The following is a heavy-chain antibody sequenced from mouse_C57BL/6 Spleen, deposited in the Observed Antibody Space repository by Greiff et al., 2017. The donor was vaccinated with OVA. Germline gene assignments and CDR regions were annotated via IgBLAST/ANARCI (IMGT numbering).Heavy chain of an antibody. CDR3: ARAQNGYYVGFAY. D-gene: IGHD2-3*01. Sequence: QVQLQQSGAELARPGASVKMSCKASGYTFTSYTMHWVKQRPGQGLEWIGYINPSSGYTKYNQKFKDKATLTADKSSSTAYRQLSSLTSEDSAVYYCARAQNGYYVGFAYWGQGTLVTVSA. J-gene: IGHJ3*01. CDR2: INPSSGYT. CDR1: GYTFTSYT. V-gene: IGHV1-4*01.